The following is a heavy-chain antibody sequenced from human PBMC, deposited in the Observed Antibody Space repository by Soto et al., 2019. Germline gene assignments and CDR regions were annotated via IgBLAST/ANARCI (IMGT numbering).Heavy chain of an antibody. V-gene: IGHV4-30-4*01. D-gene: IGHD2-2*02. CDR1: GDSISTVDYF. CDR3: ARERVPAYIHHTWFDP. CDR2: IYKSATT. J-gene: IGHJ5*02. Sequence: NPSETLSLTCSVSGDSISTVDYFWAWIRQPPGQALEYIGYIYKSATTYYNPSFESRVAISLDTSKNQFSLKLSSVTAADTAVYYCARERVPAYIHHTWFDPWGQGSLVTVSS.